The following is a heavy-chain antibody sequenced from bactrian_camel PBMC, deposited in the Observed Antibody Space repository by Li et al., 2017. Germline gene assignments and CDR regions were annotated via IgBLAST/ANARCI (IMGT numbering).Heavy chain of an antibody. CDR3: AAAWGSTCDTY. V-gene: IGHV3S53*01. D-gene: IGHD5*01. Sequence: HVQLVESGGGSVRAGGSLRLSCAATETTRQTYCMGWFRQVPGKEREGVAVIESDSKSTYADSVKGRFTISKENAKNTVSLAMNTLEPDDTAMYYCAAAWGSTCDTYWGQGTQVTVS. J-gene: IGHJ4*01. CDR2: IESDSKS. CDR1: ETTRQTYC.